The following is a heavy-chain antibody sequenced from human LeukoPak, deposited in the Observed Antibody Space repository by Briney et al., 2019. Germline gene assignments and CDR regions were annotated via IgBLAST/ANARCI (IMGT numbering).Heavy chain of an antibody. CDR2: IYYSGSI. V-gene: IGHV4-39*01. J-gene: IGHJ1*01. Sequence: SETLSLTCAVSGGSIRSSNHYWGWIRQPPGTGLEWIGSIYYSGSIYYNPSLKSRVTISVDTSKNQFSLKLSSVTAADTAVYYCASAPIAAAGTAKYFQHWGQGTLVTVSS. D-gene: IGHD6-13*01. CDR3: ASAPIAAAGTAKYFQH. CDR1: GGSIRSSNHY.